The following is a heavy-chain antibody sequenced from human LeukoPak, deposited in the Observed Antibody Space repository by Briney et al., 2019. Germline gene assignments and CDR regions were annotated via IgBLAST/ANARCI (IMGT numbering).Heavy chain of an antibody. D-gene: IGHD1-26*01. J-gene: IGHJ4*02. V-gene: IGHV3-7*01. CDR2: IKQDGTEQ. CDR1: GFTFSRFW. CDR3: ARDYSG. Sequence: PGGSLRLSCVASGFTFSRFWMNWVRQAPGKGLEWLANIKQDGTEQNYLNSVKGRFTISRDNAKNSLYLQMNSLRVEDTAVYYCARDYSGWGQGTLVTVSS.